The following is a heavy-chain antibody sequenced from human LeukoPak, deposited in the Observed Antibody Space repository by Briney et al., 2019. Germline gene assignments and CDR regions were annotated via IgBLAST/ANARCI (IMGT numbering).Heavy chain of an antibody. CDR3: TTDLSSSSWYSDGVNFDY. V-gene: IGHV3-15*01. Sequence: GGSLRLSCAASGSTFSNAWMSWVRQAPGKGLEWVGRIKSKTDGGTTDYAAPVKGRFTISRDDSKNTLYLQMNSLKTEDTAVYYCTTDLSSSSWYSDGVNFDYWGQGTLVTVSS. J-gene: IGHJ4*02. D-gene: IGHD6-13*01. CDR1: GSTFSNAW. CDR2: IKSKTDGGTT.